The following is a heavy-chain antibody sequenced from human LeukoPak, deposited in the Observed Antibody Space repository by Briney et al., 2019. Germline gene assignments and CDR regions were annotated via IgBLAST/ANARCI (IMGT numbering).Heavy chain of an antibody. CDR3: ARARGGTYFDY. D-gene: IGHD1-26*01. CDR2: INSDGSVT. V-gene: IGHV3-74*01. Sequence: GGSLRLSCAASGFTFSNYWMHWVRQAPGKGQVWVSRINSDGSVTNYADSVKGRFTISRDNAKNTLYLQMNSLTAEDTAVYYCARARGGTYFDYWGQGTLVTVSS. J-gene: IGHJ4*02. CDR1: GFTFSNYW.